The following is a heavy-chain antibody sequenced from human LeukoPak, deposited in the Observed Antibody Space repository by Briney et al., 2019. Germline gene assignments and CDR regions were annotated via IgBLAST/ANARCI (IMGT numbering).Heavy chain of an antibody. CDR1: GGSFSGYY. CDR2: INHSGST. Sequence: PSETLSLTCAVHGGSFSGYYWSWIRQPPGKGLEWIGEINHSGSTNYNPSLKSRVTISVDTSKNQFSLKLSSVTAADTAVYYCARYSSSFGIDPWGQGTLVTVSS. V-gene: IGHV4-34*01. J-gene: IGHJ5*02. CDR3: ARYSSSFGIDP. D-gene: IGHD6-13*01.